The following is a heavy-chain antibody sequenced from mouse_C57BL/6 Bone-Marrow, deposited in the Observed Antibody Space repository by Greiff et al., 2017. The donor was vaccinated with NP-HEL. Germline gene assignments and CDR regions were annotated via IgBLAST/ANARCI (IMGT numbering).Heavy chain of an antibody. CDR1: GFTFSSYA. CDR2: ISDGGSYT. Sequence: EVQRVESGGGLVKPGGSLKLSCAASGFTFSSYAMSWVRQTPEKRLEWVATISDGGSYTYYHDNVKGRFTISRDNATNNLYLQMSHLKSEDTAMYYCAREEWFYAMDYWGQGTSVTVSS. D-gene: IGHD1-3*01. V-gene: IGHV5-4*01. CDR3: AREEWFYAMDY. J-gene: IGHJ4*01.